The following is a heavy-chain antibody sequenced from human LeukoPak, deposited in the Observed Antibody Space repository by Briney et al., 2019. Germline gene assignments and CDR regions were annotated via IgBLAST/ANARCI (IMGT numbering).Heavy chain of an antibody. D-gene: IGHD3-22*01. V-gene: IGHV1-69*05. CDR1: GGTFSSYA. CDR3: ARESDYYDSSASGAFDI. J-gene: IGHJ3*02. Sequence: SVKVSCKASGGTFSSYAISWARQAPGQGLEWMGGIIPIFGTANYAQKFQGRVTITTDESTSTAYMELSSLRSEDTAVYYCARESDYYDSSASGAFDIWGQGTMVTVSS. CDR2: IIPIFGTA.